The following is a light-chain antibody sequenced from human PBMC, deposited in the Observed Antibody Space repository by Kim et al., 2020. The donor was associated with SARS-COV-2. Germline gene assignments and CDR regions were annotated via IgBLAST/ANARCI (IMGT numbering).Light chain of an antibody. J-gene: IGKJ4*01. CDR1: QSISTS. CDR3: HQYNDYSALT. V-gene: IGKV1-5*01. CDR2: DAS. Sequence: ASVGDRVSITCRASQSISTSLAWYQQKPGKAPDLLVRDASTLEDGVPSRFSGSGSGTQFTLTITNLQPDDYATYYCHQYNDYSALTFGGGTKLEI.